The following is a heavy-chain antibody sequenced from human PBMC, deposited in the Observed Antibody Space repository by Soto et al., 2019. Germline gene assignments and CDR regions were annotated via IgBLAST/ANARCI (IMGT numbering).Heavy chain of an antibody. CDR1: GGSFSCYY. J-gene: IGHJ6*02. Sequence: PSETLSLTCTVYGGSFSCYYWSWIRQPPGKGLEWIGEINHSGSTNYNPSLKSRVTISVDTSKNQFSLKLSSVTAADTAVYYCARXRKGYCSSTSCYYGMDVWGQGTTVTVSS. CDR3: ARXRKGYCSSTSCYYGMDV. CDR2: INHSGST. V-gene: IGHV4-34*01. D-gene: IGHD2-2*01.